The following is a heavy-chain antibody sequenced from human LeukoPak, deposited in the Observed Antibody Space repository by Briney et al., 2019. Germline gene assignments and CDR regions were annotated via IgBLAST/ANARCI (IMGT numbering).Heavy chain of an antibody. CDR3: ARGVWSSHNKEYFFDY. CDR2: INAGNGKT. Sequence: ASVKVSCKASGFTFSHHAMNWVRQAPGQRLEWMGWINAGNGKTKYSQKFQDRVTITRDTSASTAYMELNSLRSEDTAVYYCARGVWSSHNKEYFFDYWGQGTLVTVS. J-gene: IGHJ4*02. D-gene: IGHD6-19*01. V-gene: IGHV1-3*01. CDR1: GFTFSHHA.